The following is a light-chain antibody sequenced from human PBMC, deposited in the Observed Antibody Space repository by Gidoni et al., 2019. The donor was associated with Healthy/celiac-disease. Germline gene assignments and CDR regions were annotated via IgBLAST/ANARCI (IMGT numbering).Light chain of an antibody. J-gene: IGKJ1*01. CDR2: AAS. CDR3: LQDYNYPRT. V-gene: IGKV1-6*01. Sequence: AIQRTQAPSSLAASVGDRVTITCRASQGIRNDLGWYQQKPGKAPKLLIYAASSLQSGVPSRFSGSGSGTDFTLTISSLQPEDFATYYCLQDYNYPRTFGQGTKVEIK. CDR1: QGIRND.